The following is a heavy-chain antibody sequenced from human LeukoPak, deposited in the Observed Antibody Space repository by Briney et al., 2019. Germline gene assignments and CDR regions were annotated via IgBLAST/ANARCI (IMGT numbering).Heavy chain of an antibody. CDR3: ARGLYGYGHTFDY. J-gene: IGHJ4*02. V-gene: IGHV1-8*01. Sequence: ASVKVSCKAFGYTFTSYDINWVRQATGQGLEWMGWMNPNSGSTGYAQKFQGRVTMTRSTSISTAYMELSSLRSEDTAVYYCARGLYGYGHTFDYWGQGTLVTVSS. CDR1: GYTFTSYD. D-gene: IGHD5-12*01. CDR2: MNPNSGST.